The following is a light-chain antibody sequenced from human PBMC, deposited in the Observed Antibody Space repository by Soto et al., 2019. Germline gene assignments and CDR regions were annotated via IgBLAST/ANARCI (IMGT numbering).Light chain of an antibody. CDR2: WAS. J-gene: IGKJ1*01. CDR1: QSVLYSSNNKNY. CDR3: QQYYSTPWT. Sequence: DIVMTQSPDSLAVSLGERATINCKSSQSVLYSSNNKNYLAWYQQKPGQPPKLVIYWASTRESGVPERFSGSGFGTDFTLTISRLQAEDVAVYYCQQYYSTPWTFGQGTKVEIK. V-gene: IGKV4-1*01.